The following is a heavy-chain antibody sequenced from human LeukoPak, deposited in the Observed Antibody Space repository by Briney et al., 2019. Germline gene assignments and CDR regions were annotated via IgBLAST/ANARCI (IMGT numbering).Heavy chain of an antibody. CDR3: ARRLSREWLVQGGAFDI. J-gene: IGHJ3*02. D-gene: IGHD6-19*01. CDR1: GXSITAYY. CDR2: IHYSGST. Sequence: PSETLPLTWTVSGXSITAYYGSWVRQPPGKGLEWIGYIHYSGSTNYNPSLKSRVTISVDTSKNQFSLKLSSVTAADTAVYYCARRLSREWLVQGGAFDIWGQGTMVTVSS. V-gene: IGHV4-59*01.